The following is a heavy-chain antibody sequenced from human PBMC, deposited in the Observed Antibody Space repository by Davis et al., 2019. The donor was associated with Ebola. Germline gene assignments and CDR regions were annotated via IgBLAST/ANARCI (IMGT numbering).Heavy chain of an antibody. D-gene: IGHD1-14*01. J-gene: IGHJ4*02. CDR1: GFSFSSYW. V-gene: IGHV3-7*03. CDR3: SRLRRAEAENY. CDR2: INQDGSDQ. Sequence: GGSLRLSCAASGFSFSSYWLSWVRQAPGKGLDWVANINQDGSDQQYVGSVKGRFTVSRDNAKNSLYLQLNSLRAEDTAMYYCSRLRRAEAENYWGQGTLVTVSS.